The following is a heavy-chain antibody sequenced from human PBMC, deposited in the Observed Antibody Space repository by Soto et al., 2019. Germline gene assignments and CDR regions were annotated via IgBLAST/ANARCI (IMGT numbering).Heavy chain of an antibody. V-gene: IGHV3-23*01. J-gene: IGHJ6*02. CDR2: ISGSGGST. CDR3: AKVGDLPANKIPEIYYYYYYGMDV. CDR1: GFTFSSYA. D-gene: IGHD2-2*01. Sequence: GGSLRLSCAASGFTFSSYAMSWVRQAPGKGLEWVSAISGSGGSTYYADSVKGRFTISRDNSKNTLYLQMNSLRAEDTAVYYCAKVGDLPANKIPEIYYYYYYGMDVWGQGTTVTVSS.